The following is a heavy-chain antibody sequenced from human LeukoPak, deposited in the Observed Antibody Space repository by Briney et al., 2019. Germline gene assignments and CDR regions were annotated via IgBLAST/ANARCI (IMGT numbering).Heavy chain of an antibody. V-gene: IGHV3-74*01. CDR2: ISNDGSTT. CDR3: ARDCGSTGCDY. CDR1: GFTFSDYW. D-gene: IGHD2-2*01. J-gene: IGHJ4*02. Sequence: GGSLRLSCAASGFTFSDYWMHWVRQAPGKGLVWVSRISNDGSTTTYADSVRGRFTISRDNAKNTLYLQMNSLRAEDTAVYYCARDCGSTGCDYWGQGSLVTVSS.